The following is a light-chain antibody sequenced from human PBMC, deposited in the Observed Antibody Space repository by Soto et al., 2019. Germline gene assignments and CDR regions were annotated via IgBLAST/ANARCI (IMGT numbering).Light chain of an antibody. CDR2: DAS. V-gene: IGKV1-33*01. J-gene: IGKJ3*01. Sequence: DIQMTQSPSSLSASVGDRVTITCQASQDISNYLNWYQQKPGKAPKLLIYDASNLETGVPSRFSGSGSGTDFTFTISSLQPEDIATYYCQQYDNLLYSPKTFGPGTKVDIK. CDR1: QDISNY. CDR3: QQYDNLLYSPKT.